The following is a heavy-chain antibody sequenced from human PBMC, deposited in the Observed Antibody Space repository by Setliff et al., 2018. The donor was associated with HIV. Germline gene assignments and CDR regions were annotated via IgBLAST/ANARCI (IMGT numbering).Heavy chain of an antibody. Sequence: GSLRLSCAASGFTFTYAWMSWVRQAPGKGLEWVGRIQTKNEGEKTDYAAPVKGRFFISRDDADNSVSLQMNSLRAEDTALYYCARGKTTATLNFDFWGQGILVTVSS. J-gene: IGHJ4*02. CDR3: ARGKTTATLNFDF. D-gene: IGHD2-15*01. CDR2: IQTKNEGEKT. V-gene: IGHV3-15*01. CDR1: GFTFTYAW.